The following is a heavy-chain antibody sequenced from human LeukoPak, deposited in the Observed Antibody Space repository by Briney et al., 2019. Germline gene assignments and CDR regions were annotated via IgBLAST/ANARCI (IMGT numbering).Heavy chain of an antibody. J-gene: IGHJ4*02. CDR1: GFTFTNFW. Sequence: GGSLRLSCAASGFTFTNFWMSWVRQAPGKGLEWVANIDEGGSEKYHVDSAKGRFTISRDNAKNSLYLQMNSLRGDDTAVYYCARAGDVGVVDYWGQGTLVTVSS. D-gene: IGHD1-26*01. CDR3: ARAGDVGVVDY. CDR2: IDEGGSEK. V-gene: IGHV3-7*01.